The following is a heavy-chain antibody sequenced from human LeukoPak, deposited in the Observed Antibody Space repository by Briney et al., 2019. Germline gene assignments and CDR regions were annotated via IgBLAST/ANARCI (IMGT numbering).Heavy chain of an antibody. D-gene: IGHD1-26*01. Sequence: GGSLRLSCAASGFTFSSYEMNWVRQAPGKGLEWVGFIRSKAYGGTTEYAASVKGRFTISRDDSKSFAYLQMNSLKTEDTAVYYCTRDPRGSYGPDAFDIWGQGTMVTVSS. V-gene: IGHV3-49*04. J-gene: IGHJ3*02. CDR2: IRSKAYGGTT. CDR1: GFTFSSYE. CDR3: TRDPRGSYGPDAFDI.